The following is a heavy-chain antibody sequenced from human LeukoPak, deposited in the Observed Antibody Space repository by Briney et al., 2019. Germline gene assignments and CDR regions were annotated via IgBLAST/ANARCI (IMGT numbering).Heavy chain of an antibody. Sequence: ATVTLSFKASGYTFTDYYMHWVQQAPGKGLEWMGRVDPEDGETLYAEKFQGRVTISADTSTDTAYMELSSLRSEDTAVYYCTMSYYDFWSGSSDWGQGTLVTVSS. D-gene: IGHD3-3*01. CDR2: VDPEDGET. V-gene: IGHV1-69-2*01. J-gene: IGHJ4*02. CDR1: GYTFTDYY. CDR3: TMSYYDFWSGSSD.